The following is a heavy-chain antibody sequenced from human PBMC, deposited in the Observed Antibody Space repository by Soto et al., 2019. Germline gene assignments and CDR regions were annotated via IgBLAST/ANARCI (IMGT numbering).Heavy chain of an antibody. CDR2: ISSSGSTI. Sequence: LRLSCAASGFTFSDYYMSWIRQAPGKGLEWVSYISSSGSTIYYADSVKGRFTISRDNAKNSLYLQMNSLRAEDTAVYYCARAPGHEYSSLFGAFDIWGQGTMVTVSS. CDR1: GFTFSDYY. V-gene: IGHV3-11*01. CDR3: ARAPGHEYSSLFGAFDI. D-gene: IGHD6-6*01. J-gene: IGHJ3*02.